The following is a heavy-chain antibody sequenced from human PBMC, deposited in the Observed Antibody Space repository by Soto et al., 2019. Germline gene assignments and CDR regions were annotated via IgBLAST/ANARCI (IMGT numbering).Heavy chain of an antibody. Sequence: EVQLVESGGGLIQPGGSLRLSCAASGFTVSSNYMSWVRQAPGKGLEWVSVIYSGGSTYYADSVKGRFTISRDNSKNTVYLQMNSQRAEDTVVYYCARDVGYYDSIYWGQGTLVTVSS. D-gene: IGHD3-22*01. V-gene: IGHV3-53*01. CDR1: GFTVSSNY. CDR2: IYSGGST. J-gene: IGHJ4*02. CDR3: ARDVGYYDSIY.